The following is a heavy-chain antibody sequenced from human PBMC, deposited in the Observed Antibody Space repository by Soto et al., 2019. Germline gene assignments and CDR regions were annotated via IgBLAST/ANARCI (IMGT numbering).Heavy chain of an antibody. D-gene: IGHD2-2*01. CDR1: GFTFSSYA. V-gene: IGHV3-23*01. CDR3: AKSVSGSIVVVPAAIYFDY. J-gene: IGHJ4*02. Sequence: GGSLRLSCAASGFTFSSYAMSWVRQAPGKGLEWVSAISGSGGSTYYADSVKGRFTNSRDNSKNTLYLQMNSLRAEDTAVYYCAKSVSGSIVVVPAAIYFDYWGQGTLVTVSS. CDR2: ISGSGGST.